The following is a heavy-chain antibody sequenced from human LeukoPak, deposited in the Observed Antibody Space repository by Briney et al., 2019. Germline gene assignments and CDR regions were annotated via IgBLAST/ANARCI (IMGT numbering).Heavy chain of an antibody. Sequence: GGSLRPSCAASGFSLSDYSMSWIRKAPGKGLEWISYMRPNGHTTYYADSLKGRISVSWDNARNSLYLQLSSLTAADTAFYYCARSGYGDFDFWGQGALVTVSS. D-gene: IGHD2-15*01. V-gene: IGHV3-11*01. CDR1: GFSLSDYS. CDR2: MRPNGHTT. CDR3: ARSGYGDFDF. J-gene: IGHJ4*02.